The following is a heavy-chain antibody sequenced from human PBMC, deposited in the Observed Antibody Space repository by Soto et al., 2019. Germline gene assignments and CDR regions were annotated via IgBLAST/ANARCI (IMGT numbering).Heavy chain of an antibody. D-gene: IGHD3-10*01. CDR1: GDSVSSSTAA. V-gene: IGHV6-1*01. CDR2: TYYRSKWYN. CDR3: TRDRAHYGSGIHA. Sequence: PSQTLSLTCAISGDSVSSSTAAWSWIRQSPSRGLEWLGRTYYRSKWYNDYAVSVKSRITINPDTSKNQFSLQLNSVTPEDTAVYYCTRDRAHYGSGIHARGQGTTVTVSS. J-gene: IGHJ6*02.